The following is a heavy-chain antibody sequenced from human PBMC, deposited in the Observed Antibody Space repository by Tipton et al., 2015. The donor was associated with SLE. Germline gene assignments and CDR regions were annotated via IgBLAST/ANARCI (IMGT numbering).Heavy chain of an antibody. CDR2: IYSGGST. D-gene: IGHD3-16*01. Sequence: GSLRLSCAASGFTFSNYAMSWVRQAPGKGLECVSLIYSGGSTYSVDSVKGRFIISRDNSKNMLYLQMNSLIYEDTAIYYCAKWRTGGDPNFDYWGQGILVTVSS. CDR1: GFTFSNYA. V-gene: IGHV3-23*03. CDR3: AKWRTGGDPNFDY. J-gene: IGHJ4*02.